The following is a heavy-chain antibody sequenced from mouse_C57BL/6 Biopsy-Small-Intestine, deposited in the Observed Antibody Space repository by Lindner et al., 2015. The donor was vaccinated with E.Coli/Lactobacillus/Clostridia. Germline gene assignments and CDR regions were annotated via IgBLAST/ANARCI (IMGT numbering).Heavy chain of an antibody. CDR1: GYTFTTYG. CDR3: ARVKYSGYDPFDH. Sequence: SVKVSCKASGYTFTTYGITWLRQAPGQGLEWMGWINLGNGNTKYSQNFQGRVTITWDTSASTAYMELNSLRSEDTAVYYCARVKYSGYDPFDHWGQGTLVTVSS. CDR2: INLGNGNT. D-gene: IGHD1-1*01. J-gene: IGHJ4*01. V-gene: IGHV1-55*01.